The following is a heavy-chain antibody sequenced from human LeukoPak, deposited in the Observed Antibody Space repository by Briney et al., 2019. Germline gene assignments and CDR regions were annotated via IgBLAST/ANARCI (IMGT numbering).Heavy chain of an antibody. J-gene: IGHJ6*02. CDR1: GYTFTSYY. CDR2: INPSGGST. V-gene: IGHV1-46*01. CDR3: AREVDYDILTGYLYYYYYYGMDV. Sequence: GASVKVSCKASGYTFTSYYMHWERQAPGQGLEWMGIINPSGGSTSYAQKFQGRVTMTRDTSTSTVYMELSSLRSEDTAVYYCAREVDYDILTGYLYYYYYYGMDVWGQGTTVTVSS. D-gene: IGHD3-9*01.